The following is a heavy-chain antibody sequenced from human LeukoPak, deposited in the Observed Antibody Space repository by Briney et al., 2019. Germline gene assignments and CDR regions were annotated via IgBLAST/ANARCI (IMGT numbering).Heavy chain of an antibody. J-gene: IGHJ3*02. V-gene: IGHV1-8*03. Sequence: ASVKVSCKASGYTFTSYDINWVRQATGQGLEWMGWMNPNSGNTGYAQKFQGRVTITRNTSISTAYMELSSLRSEDTAVYYCAREVSVMDAFDIWGQRTMVTVSS. CDR1: GYTFTSYD. CDR2: MNPNSGNT. D-gene: IGHD2-21*01. CDR3: AREVSVMDAFDI.